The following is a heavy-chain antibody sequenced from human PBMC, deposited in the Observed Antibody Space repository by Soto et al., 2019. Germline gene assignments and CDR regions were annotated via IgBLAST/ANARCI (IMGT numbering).Heavy chain of an antibody. D-gene: IGHD6-6*01. Sequence: QVQLVESGGGVVQPGRSLRLSCAASGFTFSSYAMHWVRQAPGKGLEWVAVISYDGSNKYYADSVKGRFTISRDNSKNTLYLEMNSLRAEDTAVYYWARDSEIGGHSSSADWFDPWGQGTLVTVSS. CDR2: ISYDGSNK. CDR1: GFTFSSYA. V-gene: IGHV3-30-3*01. CDR3: ARDSEIGGHSSSADWFDP. J-gene: IGHJ5*02.